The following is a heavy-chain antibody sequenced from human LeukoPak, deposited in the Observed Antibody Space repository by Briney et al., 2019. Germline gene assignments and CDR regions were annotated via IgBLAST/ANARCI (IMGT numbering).Heavy chain of an antibody. J-gene: IGHJ5*01. CDR3: VGGHDLEFEF. CDR1: GFSVDTNY. Sequence: PGGSLRLSCAASGFSVDTNYMTWLRQAPGKGLEWVSMIYAGGNTYYRDSVKGRFTISRDSSNNTVFLHMSGLRDDDTAVYYCVGGHDLEFEFWGQGTLVIVSS. V-gene: IGHV3-53*01. CDR2: IYAGGNT. D-gene: IGHD4-23*01.